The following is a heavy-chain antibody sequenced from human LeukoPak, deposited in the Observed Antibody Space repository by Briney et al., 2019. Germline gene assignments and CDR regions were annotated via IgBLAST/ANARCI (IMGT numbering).Heavy chain of an antibody. V-gene: IGHV1-69*05. Sequence: GSSVKVSCKASGGTVSSYAISWVRQAPGQGLEWRGGIIPIFGTANYAQKFQGRVTITTDEYTSTAYMEPSSLRYEDTAVYYCARRYGSGSYYSTYFDYWGQGTMVTVSS. CDR2: IIPIFGTA. D-gene: IGHD3-10*01. J-gene: IGHJ4*02. CDR3: ARRYGSGSYYSTYFDY. CDR1: GGTVSSYA.